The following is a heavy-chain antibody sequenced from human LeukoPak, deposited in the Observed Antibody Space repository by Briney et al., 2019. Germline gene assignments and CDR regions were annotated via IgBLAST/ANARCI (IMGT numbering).Heavy chain of an antibody. CDR3: ARGELGYGMDPYYFDY. CDR2: MNPNSGNT. Sequence: ASVKVSCKASGYTFTSYGISWVRQATGQGLEWMGWMNPNSGNTGYAQKFQGRVTITRNTSISTAYMELSSLRSEDTAVYYCARGELGYGMDPYYFDYWGQGTLVTVSS. D-gene: IGHD7-27*01. J-gene: IGHJ4*02. CDR1: GYTFTSYG. V-gene: IGHV1-8*03.